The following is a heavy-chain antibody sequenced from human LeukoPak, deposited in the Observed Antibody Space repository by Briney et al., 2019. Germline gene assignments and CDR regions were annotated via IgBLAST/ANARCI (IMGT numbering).Heavy chain of an antibody. V-gene: IGHV3-66*01. CDR1: GFSFSSCA. J-gene: IGHJ4*02. D-gene: IGHD3-10*01. CDR3: AREGSQGSGSYFGY. Sequence: GGSLRLSCAASGFSFSSCAMSWVRQAPGKGLEWVSVIYRDGSTYNADSVKGRFTISRDNSKNTLYLQMNSLRAEDTAVYYCAREGSQGSGSYFGYWGQGTLVTVSS. CDR2: IYRDGST.